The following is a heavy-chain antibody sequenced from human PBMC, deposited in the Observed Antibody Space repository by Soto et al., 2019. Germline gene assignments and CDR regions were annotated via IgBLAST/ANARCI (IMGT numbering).Heavy chain of an antibody. V-gene: IGHV2-5*01. Sequence: SGPTLVNPTPPPTLTCTFLGFPLRTIQVGVAWIRQPPGKPMEWLAQVYWNDANNYSLSLKTRLTITKDTTKNQVVLTMTNMDPVDTATYFCAHLNTRVYYFDYWGQGARDTVS. D-gene: IGHD5-18*01. CDR2: VYWNDAN. CDR1: GFPLRTIQVG. CDR3: AHLNTRVYYFDY. J-gene: IGHJ4*02.